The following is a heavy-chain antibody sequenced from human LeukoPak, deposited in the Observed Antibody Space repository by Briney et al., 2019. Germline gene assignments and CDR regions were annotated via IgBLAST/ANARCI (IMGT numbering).Heavy chain of an antibody. J-gene: IGHJ4*02. CDR2: IYYSGST. CDR3: ARHNSYCSSTSCYPLAYFDY. V-gene: IGHV4-39*01. CDR1: GGSISSSSYY. D-gene: IGHD2-2*01. Sequence: PSETLSLTCTVSGGSISSSSYYWGWIRQPPGKGLEWIGSIYYSGSTYYNPSLKSRVTISVDTSKNQFSLKLSSVTAADTAVYYCARHNSYCSSTSCYPLAYFDYWGQGTQVTVSS.